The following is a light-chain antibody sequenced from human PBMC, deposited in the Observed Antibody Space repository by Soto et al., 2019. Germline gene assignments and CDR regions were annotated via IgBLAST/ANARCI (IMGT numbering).Light chain of an antibody. CDR2: DAS. CDR1: QSISRS. CDR3: QQYNSYLLT. J-gene: IGKJ3*01. V-gene: IGKV1-5*01. Sequence: DIQMTQSPSTLSASVGDRVTITCRASQSISRSLAWYQQKPGKAPNLLIYDASSLESGVPSRFSGSGFGTEFTLTISSLQPDDFATYYCQQYNSYLLTFGRETTVDIK.